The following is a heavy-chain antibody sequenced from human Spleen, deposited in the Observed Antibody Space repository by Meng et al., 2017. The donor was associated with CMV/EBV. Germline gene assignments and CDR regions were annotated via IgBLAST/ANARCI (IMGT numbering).Heavy chain of an antibody. CDR1: GFPFSTYA. CDR2: IGGRGTAT. V-gene: IGHV3-23*01. Sequence: GESLKISCKASGFPFSTYAMSWVRQAPGKGLEWVSGIGGRGTATFYADSVKGRFTISRDNAKNSLYLQMNSLRAEDTALYHCARDHWTGSSSDVWGQGTTVTVSS. CDR3: ARDHWTGSSSDV. D-gene: IGHD3/OR15-3a*01. J-gene: IGHJ6*02.